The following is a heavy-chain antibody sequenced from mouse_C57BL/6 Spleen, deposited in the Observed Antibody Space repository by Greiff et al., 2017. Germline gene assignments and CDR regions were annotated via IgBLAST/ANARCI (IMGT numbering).Heavy chain of an antibody. J-gene: IGHJ2*01. CDR2: ISSGGSYT. V-gene: IGHV5-6*01. D-gene: IGHD1-1*01. CDR1: GFTFSSYG. Sequence: EVMLVESGGDLVKPGGSLKLSCAASGFTFSSYGMSWVRQTPDKRLEWVATISSGGSYTYYPDSVKGRFTISRDNAKNTLYLLMSSLKSEDTAMYYCARDGCSPYYFDYWGQGTTLTVSS. CDR3: ARDGCSPYYFDY.